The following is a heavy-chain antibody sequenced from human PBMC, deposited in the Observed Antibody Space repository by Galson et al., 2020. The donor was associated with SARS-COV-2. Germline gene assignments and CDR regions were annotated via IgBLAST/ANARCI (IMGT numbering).Heavy chain of an antibody. Sequence: ASVKVSCKASAYTFTDYYVHWVRQAPGQGLEWMGWIKPNSDGTNYAQKFQDRVTMTRDTSISTVYMELSRLRSDDTAVYYLATRPGITVFGTRDPWGQGTLVTVSS. V-gene: IGHV1-2*02. CDR2: IKPNSDGT. J-gene: IGHJ5*02. D-gene: IGHD6-19*01. CDR1: AYTFTDYY. CDR3: ATRPGITVFGTRDP.